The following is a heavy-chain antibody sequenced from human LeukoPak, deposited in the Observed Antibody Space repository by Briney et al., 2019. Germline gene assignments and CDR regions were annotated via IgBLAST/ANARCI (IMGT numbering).Heavy chain of an antibody. CDR3: ARGPNHYYYMDF. V-gene: IGHV1-2*02. Sequence: ASMKVSCKASGYSFTGYYIHWVRQAPGQGLEWMGWINPDGDATKSAQKFQGRVTMTTDKSINTVFMELSGLTSDDTALYYCARGPNHYYYMDFWGKGTTVSVSS. D-gene: IGHD2-8*01. CDR1: GYSFTGYY. J-gene: IGHJ6*03. CDR2: INPDGDAT.